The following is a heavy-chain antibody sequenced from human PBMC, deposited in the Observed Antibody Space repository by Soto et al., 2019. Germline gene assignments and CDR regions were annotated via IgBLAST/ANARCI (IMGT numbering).Heavy chain of an antibody. CDR3: GRDHRGGNSGGRVDP. Sequence: QVQLVQSGTEVKKPGASVKVSCKASGYTFSSYGITWVRQAPGQGLEWMGWISSYNGNTKYAQKFQGRVTMTTDTSTSTAYMELRTLRSDDTAVYYCGRDHRGGNSGGRVDPWGQGTLVTVSS. V-gene: IGHV1-18*01. CDR1: GYTFSSYG. J-gene: IGHJ5*02. D-gene: IGHD2-21*02. CDR2: ISSYNGNT.